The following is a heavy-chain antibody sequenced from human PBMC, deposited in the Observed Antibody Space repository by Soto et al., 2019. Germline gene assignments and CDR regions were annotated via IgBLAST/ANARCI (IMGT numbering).Heavy chain of an antibody. Sequence: QLQLQESGSGLVKPSQTLSLTCAVSGGSISSGGYSWSWIRQPPGKGMEWIGYIYHSGSTSYNPSLKSRVNIVVDRSTNQLSLKLSSVTAADTAVYYCARGEVVALGYWGQGTLVTVSS. V-gene: IGHV4-30-2*01. CDR3: ARGEVVALGY. D-gene: IGHD2-15*01. CDR2: IYHSGST. J-gene: IGHJ4*02. CDR1: GGSISSGGYS.